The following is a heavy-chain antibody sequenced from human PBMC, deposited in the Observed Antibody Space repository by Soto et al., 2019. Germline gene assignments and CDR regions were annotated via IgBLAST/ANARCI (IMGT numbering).Heavy chain of an antibody. Sequence: PGGSLRLSWAASGFTFDDYAMYWVRQVLGKGLEWVSSISWNSGNIGYADSVKGRFTTSRDNAENSLYLQMNSLRPEDTALYYCVRSKGGYSYGTPFDYWGQGTLVTVSS. V-gene: IGHV3-9*01. CDR3: VRSKGGYSYGTPFDY. CDR1: GFTFDDYA. J-gene: IGHJ4*02. CDR2: ISWNSGNI. D-gene: IGHD5-18*01.